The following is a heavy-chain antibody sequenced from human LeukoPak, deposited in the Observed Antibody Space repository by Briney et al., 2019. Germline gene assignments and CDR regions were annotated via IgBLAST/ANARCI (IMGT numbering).Heavy chain of an antibody. Sequence: GALRLSCAASGFTFSSYAMGWVRQAPGKGLEWVSAISGSGGSTYYADSVKGRFTISRDDSKNTLYLQMNSLRAEDTAVYYCAKGPTGWNYWGQGTLVTVSS. V-gene: IGHV3-23*01. CDR2: ISGSGGST. CDR1: GFTFSSYA. J-gene: IGHJ4*02. D-gene: IGHD4-17*01. CDR3: AKGPTGWNY.